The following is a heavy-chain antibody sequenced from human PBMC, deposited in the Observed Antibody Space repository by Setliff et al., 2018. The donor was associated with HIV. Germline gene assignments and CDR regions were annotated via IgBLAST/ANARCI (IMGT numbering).Heavy chain of an antibody. CDR1: GGSISSGSYY. CDR2: IYTSGST. Sequence: SETLSLTCTVSGGSISSGSYYWSWIRQPAGKGLEWIGHIYTSGSTNYNPSLKSRVTISVDTSKNQFPLKLSSVTAADTAVYYCARITVTNLYYFDYWGQGTLVTVSS. D-gene: IGHD4-17*01. CDR3: ARITVTNLYYFDY. J-gene: IGHJ4*02. V-gene: IGHV4-61*09.